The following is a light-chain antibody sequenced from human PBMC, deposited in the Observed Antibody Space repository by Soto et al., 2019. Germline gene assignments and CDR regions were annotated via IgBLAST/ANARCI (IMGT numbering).Light chain of an antibody. CDR1: QGISSY. CDR2: AAS. V-gene: IGKV1-8*01. J-gene: IGKJ1*01. Sequence: AIQMTQSPSSLSASTGDRVTITCRASQGISSYLAWYQQKPGKAPKLLIYAASTLQSGVPSRFSGSGSGTDFTLTISSLQPEDFATYYCLQDYNYPRTFGQGTKVDIK. CDR3: LQDYNYPRT.